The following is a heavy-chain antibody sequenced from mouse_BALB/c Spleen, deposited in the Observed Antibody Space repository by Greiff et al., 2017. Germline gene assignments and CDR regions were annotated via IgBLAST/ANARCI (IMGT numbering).Heavy chain of an antibody. D-gene: IGHD2-14*01. V-gene: IGHV1S22*01. CDR3: TRTRYDRVDY. CDR2: IYPGSGST. Sequence: LQQPGSELVRPGASVKLSCKASGYTFTSYWMHWVKQRPGQGLEWIGNIYPGSGSTNYDEKFKSKATLTVDTSSSTAYMQLSSLTSEDSAVYYCTRTRYDRVDYWGQGTNLTVSS. J-gene: IGHJ2*01. CDR1: GYTFTSYW.